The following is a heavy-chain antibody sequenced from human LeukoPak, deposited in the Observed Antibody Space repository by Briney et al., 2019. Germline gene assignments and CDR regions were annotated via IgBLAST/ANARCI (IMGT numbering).Heavy chain of an antibody. CDR3: ASGRVVPADHYDYYVMDV. J-gene: IGHJ6*02. V-gene: IGHV4-59*08. D-gene: IGHD2-2*01. CDR1: GGSISCYY. Sequence: SETLSLTSTVSGGSISCYYWSWLRQPPGKGLEWIGYFYYSGSTNYNPSLKSRVTISVDTSKNQFTLKLSSVSAADTAVYYCASGRVVPADHYDYYVMDVWGQGTTVTVSS. CDR2: FYYSGST.